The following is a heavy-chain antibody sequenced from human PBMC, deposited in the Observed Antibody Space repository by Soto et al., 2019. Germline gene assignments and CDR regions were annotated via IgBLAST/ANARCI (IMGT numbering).Heavy chain of an antibody. Sequence: PGGSLRLSCAASGFTFSSYGMHWVRQAPGKGLEWVAVISYDGSNKYYADSVKGRFTISRDNSKNTLYLQMNSLRAEDTAVYYCAKESIGYYYYGMDVWGQGTTVTVSS. V-gene: IGHV3-30*18. CDR3: AKESIGYYYYGMDV. CDR2: ISYDGSNK. CDR1: GFTFSSYG. J-gene: IGHJ6*02.